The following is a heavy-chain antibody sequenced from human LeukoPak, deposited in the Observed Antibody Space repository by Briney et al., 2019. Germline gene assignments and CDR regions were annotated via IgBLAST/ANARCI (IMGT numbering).Heavy chain of an antibody. Sequence: ASVKVSCKASGYTFTGYYMHWVRQAPGQGLEWMGWINPNSGGTNYAQKLQGRVTMTTDTSTSTAYMELRSLRSDDTAVYYCARFQWELSEGMDYWGQGTLVTVSS. CDR2: INPNSGGT. CDR1: GYTFTGYY. CDR3: ARFQWELSEGMDY. D-gene: IGHD1-26*01. V-gene: IGHV1-2*02. J-gene: IGHJ4*02.